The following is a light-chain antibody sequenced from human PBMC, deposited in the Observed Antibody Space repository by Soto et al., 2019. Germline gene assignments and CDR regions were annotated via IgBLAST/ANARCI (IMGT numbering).Light chain of an antibody. CDR1: QTISSW. V-gene: IGKV1-5*03. CDR2: KAS. CDR3: QQYNSYWT. Sequence: DIQMTHSPSTLSASVGDRVTITCRASQTISSWLAWYQQKPGKATKLLIYKASSLESGVPSRFSGSGSGTEFTLTISSLQPDDFATYYCQQYNSYWTFGQGTKVDI. J-gene: IGKJ1*01.